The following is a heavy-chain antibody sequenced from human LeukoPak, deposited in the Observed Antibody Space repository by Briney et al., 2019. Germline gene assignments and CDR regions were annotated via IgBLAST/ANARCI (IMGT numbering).Heavy chain of an antibody. CDR3: ARGSQQLVSSLDY. Sequence: PSETLSLNCAVYGWSFSGYYWSWIRQPPGRGLEWIGEINHSGSTNYNPSLKSRVTISVDTSKNQFSLKLSSVTAADTAVYYCARGSQQLVSSLDYWGQGTLVTVSS. D-gene: IGHD6-13*01. J-gene: IGHJ4*02. CDR1: GWSFSGYY. V-gene: IGHV4-34*01. CDR2: INHSGST.